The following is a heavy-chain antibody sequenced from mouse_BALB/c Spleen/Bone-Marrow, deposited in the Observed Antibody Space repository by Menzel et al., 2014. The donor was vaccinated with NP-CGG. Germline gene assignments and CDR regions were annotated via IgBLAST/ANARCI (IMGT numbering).Heavy chain of an antibody. CDR1: GFTFSSYG. D-gene: IGHD4-1*02. V-gene: IGHV5-6*02. CDR2: INNGGTYT. CDR3: ALNWDSAY. Sequence: DVMLVESGGDLVKPGGSLRLSCAASGFTFSSYGMSWVRQTPDKRLEWVATINNGGTYTYYPDSVKGRFTISRDNAKNTLYLQMSSLKSEDTAMYHCALNWDSAYWGQGTLVTVSA. J-gene: IGHJ3*01.